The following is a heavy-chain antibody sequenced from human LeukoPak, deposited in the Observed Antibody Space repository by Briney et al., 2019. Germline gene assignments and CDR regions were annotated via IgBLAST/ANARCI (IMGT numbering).Heavy chain of an antibody. Sequence: GASGKVSCKASGGTFTSYAISWVRQAPGQGRGWRGGIITIFGTANYAQKFQGRLPITPDESTSTAYMELSSLRSEDTAVYYCARELDGPEGGYYFDYWGQGTLVTVSS. J-gene: IGHJ4*02. D-gene: IGHD1-1*01. V-gene: IGHV1-69*13. CDR3: ARELDGPEGGYYFDY. CDR2: IITIFGTA. CDR1: GGTFTSYA.